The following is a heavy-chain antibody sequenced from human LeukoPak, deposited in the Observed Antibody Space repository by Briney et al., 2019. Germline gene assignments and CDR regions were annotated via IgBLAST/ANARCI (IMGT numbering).Heavy chain of an antibody. J-gene: IGHJ4*02. Sequence: PSETLSLTCTVSGRSISSYYWGWVRQPPGKGLEWIGRIYTTGTTHYNPSLKSRVTISVDTSTNQFSLNLRSMTAADTAVYYCGRQGYTASYYFLDYWSQGTLVTVS. D-gene: IGHD1-26*01. CDR2: IYTTGTT. CDR3: GRQGYTASYYFLDY. V-gene: IGHV4-4*07. CDR1: GRSISSYY.